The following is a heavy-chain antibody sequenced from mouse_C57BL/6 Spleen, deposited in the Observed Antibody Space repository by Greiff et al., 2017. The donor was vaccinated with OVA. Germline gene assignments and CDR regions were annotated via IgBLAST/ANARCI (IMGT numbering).Heavy chain of an antibody. CDR1: GYSFTGYY. V-gene: IGHV1-42*01. D-gene: IGHD1-1*01. Sequence: EVQLQQSGPELVKPGASVKISCKASGYSFTGYYMNWVKQSPEKSLEWIGEINPSTGGTTYNQKFKAKATLTVDKSSSTAYMQLKSLTSEDSAVYYCANCYGSTPFAYWGQGTLVTVSA. J-gene: IGHJ3*01. CDR2: INPSTGGT. CDR3: ANCYGSTPFAY.